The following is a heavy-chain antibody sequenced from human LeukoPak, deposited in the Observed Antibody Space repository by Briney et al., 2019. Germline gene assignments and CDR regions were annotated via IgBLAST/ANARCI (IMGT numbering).Heavy chain of an antibody. CDR2: ISGSGGTT. Sequence: GGSLRLSCAASGFTFRNYAMSWVRQTPGKGLDWVSTISGSGGTTYYAHSVKGRFTISRDNAKNSLYLQMDSLRAEDTAVYYCARGIPYSGFYYFDYWGQGTLVTVSS. CDR3: ARGIPYSGFYYFDY. D-gene: IGHD1-26*01. J-gene: IGHJ4*02. V-gene: IGHV3-23*01. CDR1: GFTFRNYA.